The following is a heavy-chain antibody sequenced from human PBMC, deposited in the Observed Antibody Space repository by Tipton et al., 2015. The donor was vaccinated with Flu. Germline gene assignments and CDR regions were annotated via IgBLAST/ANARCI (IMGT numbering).Heavy chain of an antibody. CDR3: ARLVRYYYVGYGMDV. V-gene: IGHV4-34*01. J-gene: IGHJ6*02. CDR1: GGSFSGYY. D-gene: IGHD3-22*01. CDR2: INHSGST. Sequence: TLSLTCAVYGGSFSGYYWSWIRQPPGKGLEWIGEINHSGSTNYNPSLKSRVTISVDTSKNQFSLKLSSVTAADTAVYYCARLVRYYYVGYGMDVWGQGTTVTVSS.